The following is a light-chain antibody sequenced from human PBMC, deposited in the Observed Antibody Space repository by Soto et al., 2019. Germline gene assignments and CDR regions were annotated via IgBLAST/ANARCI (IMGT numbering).Light chain of an antibody. Sequence: QSALTQSPSASGSPGQSVTISCTGTSSDVGNYKYVSWYQQHPGKAPKLMIYEVSKRPSGVPDRFSGSKSGNTASLTVSGRQVEDEADYYCSSYAGSNLWFFGGGTKLPS. CDR1: SSDVGNYKY. CDR3: SSYAGSNLWF. J-gene: IGLJ3*02. CDR2: EVS. V-gene: IGLV2-8*01.